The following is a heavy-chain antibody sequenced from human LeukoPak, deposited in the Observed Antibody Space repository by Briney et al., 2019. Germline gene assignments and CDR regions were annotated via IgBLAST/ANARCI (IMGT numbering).Heavy chain of an antibody. CDR1: GGSFSGYY. J-gene: IGHJ4*02. V-gene: IGHV4-34*01. D-gene: IGHD4-17*01. Sequence: SETLSLTCAVYGGSFSGYYWSWIRQPPGKGLEWIGEINHSGSTNYNPSLKSRVTISVDTSKNQFSLKLSSVTAADTAVYYCARKGKAVTDPFDYWGQGTLVTVSS. CDR2: INHSGST. CDR3: ARKGKAVTDPFDY.